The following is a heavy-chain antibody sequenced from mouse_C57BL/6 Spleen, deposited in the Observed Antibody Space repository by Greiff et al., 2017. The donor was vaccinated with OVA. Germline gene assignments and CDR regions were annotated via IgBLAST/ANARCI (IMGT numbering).Heavy chain of an antibody. Sequence: EVQLVESGGGLVQPGGSLKLSCAASGFTFSDYYMYWVRQTPEKRLEWVAYISNGGGSTYYPDTVKGRFTISRDNAKNTLYLQMSRLKSEDTAMYYCARRGLRSYYAMDYWGQGTSVTVSS. CDR2: ISNGGGST. D-gene: IGHD6-1*01. V-gene: IGHV5-12*01. CDR3: ARRGLRSYYAMDY. CDR1: GFTFSDYY. J-gene: IGHJ4*01.